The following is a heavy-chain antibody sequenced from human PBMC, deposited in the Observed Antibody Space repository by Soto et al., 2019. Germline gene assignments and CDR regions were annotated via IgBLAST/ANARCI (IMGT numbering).Heavy chain of an antibody. CDR2: IYYSGST. D-gene: IGHD2-21*02. CDR3: AREIVAYCGGDCPSYVMDV. J-gene: IGHJ6*02. CDR1: GGSISRGGYY. V-gene: IGHV4-31*03. Sequence: PSETLSLTCTVSGGSISRGGYYWSWIRQHQGKGLEWIGYIYYSGSTYYNPSLKSRVTISVDTSKNQFSLKLSSVTAADTAVYYCAREIVAYCGGDCPSYVMDVWGQGTTVTVSS.